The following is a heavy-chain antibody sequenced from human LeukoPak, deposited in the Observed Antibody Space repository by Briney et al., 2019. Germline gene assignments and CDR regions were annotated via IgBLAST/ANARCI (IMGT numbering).Heavy chain of an antibody. D-gene: IGHD2-2*01. CDR1: GYPFTAGA. V-gene: IGHV1-18*01. Sequence: ASLKVSCKVSGYPFTAGAFSWVRQAPGQGLEWMGWISAYNGNTNYAQKLQGRVTMTTDTSTSTAYMELRSLRSDDTAVYYCAREPIKPEVVPAAPHFDYWGQGTLVTVSS. J-gene: IGHJ4*02. CDR3: AREPIKPEVVPAAPHFDY. CDR2: ISAYNGNT.